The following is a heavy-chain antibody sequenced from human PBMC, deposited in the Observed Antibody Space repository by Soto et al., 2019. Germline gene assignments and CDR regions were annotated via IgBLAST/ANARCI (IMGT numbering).Heavy chain of an antibody. Sequence: PGGSLRLSCAASGFTFTRYSMNWVRQAPGKGLEWVSSISSTTNYIYYADSVKGRFTVSRDTSQNTLSLEMNNVTSDDSAMYYCVRDLSGGYACDYWSHGTPVTVSS. V-gene: IGHV3-21*01. D-gene: IGHD5-12*01. J-gene: IGHJ4*01. CDR1: GFTFTRYS. CDR3: VRDLSGGYACDY. CDR2: ISSTTNYI.